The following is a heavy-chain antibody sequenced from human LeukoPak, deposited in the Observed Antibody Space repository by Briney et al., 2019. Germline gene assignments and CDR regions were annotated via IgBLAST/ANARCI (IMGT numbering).Heavy chain of an antibody. CDR3: AKVSGYCTNGVCFFYY. V-gene: IGHV3-23*01. CDR2: ISGSGDST. D-gene: IGHD2-8*01. J-gene: IGHJ4*02. CDR1: GFTFSSSA. Sequence: GGSLRLSCAASGFTFSSSAMTWVRQAPGKGLEWVSAISGSGDSTYYYAGSVKGRFTISRDNSKNTLYLQMNSLRAEDTAIYYCAKVSGYCTNGVCFFYYWGREPWSPSPQ.